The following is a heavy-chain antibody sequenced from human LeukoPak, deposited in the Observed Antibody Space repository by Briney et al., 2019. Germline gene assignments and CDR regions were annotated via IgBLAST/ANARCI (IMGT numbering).Heavy chain of an antibody. Sequence: SQTLSLTCTVSGGSISSGGYYWSWIRQHPGKGLEWIGYIYYSGSTYYNPSLKSRVTISVDTSKNQFSLKLSSVTAADTAVYYCARAWIQRGYYFDYWGQGTLVTVSS. J-gene: IGHJ4*02. CDR2: IYYSGST. CDR1: GGSISSGGYY. CDR3: ARAWIQRGYYFDY. V-gene: IGHV4-31*03. D-gene: IGHD5-18*01.